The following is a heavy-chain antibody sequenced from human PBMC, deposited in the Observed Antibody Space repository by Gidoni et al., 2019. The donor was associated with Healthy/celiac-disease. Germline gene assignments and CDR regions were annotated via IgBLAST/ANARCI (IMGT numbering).Heavy chain of an antibody. CDR1: GFTFSSHG. D-gene: IGHD2-2*01. CDR3: ARDRIVVVPAAIYYYYMDV. J-gene: IGHJ6*03. CDR2: IWYDGSNK. V-gene: IGHV3-33*01. Sequence: QVQLVESGGGVVQPGRSLRLSCAASGFTFSSHGMHWVRQAPGKGLEWVAVIWYDGSNKYYADSVKGRFTISRDNSKNTLYLQMNSLRAEDTAVYYCARDRIVVVPAAIYYYYMDVWGKGTTVTVTS.